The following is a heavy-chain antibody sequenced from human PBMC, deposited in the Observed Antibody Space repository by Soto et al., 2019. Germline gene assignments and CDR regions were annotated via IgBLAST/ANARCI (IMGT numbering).Heavy chain of an antibody. D-gene: IGHD3-3*01. J-gene: IGHJ3*02. CDR3: ARDRGTIFGVVPEAFDI. CDR2: ITRSGTT. CDR1: GFTFSSYA. Sequence: GGSLRLSCAASGFTFSSYAMSWVRQAPGKGLEWVSTITRSGTTPYADSVKGRFTISRDNSKNTLYLQMNSLRAEDTAVYYCARDRGTIFGVVPEAFDIWGQGTMVTVSS. V-gene: IGHV3-23*01.